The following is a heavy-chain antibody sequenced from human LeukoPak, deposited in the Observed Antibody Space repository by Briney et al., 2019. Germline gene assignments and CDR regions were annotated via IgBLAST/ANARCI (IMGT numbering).Heavy chain of an antibody. CDR3: AILRSGSYFPYYFDY. Sequence: GESLKISCKGSGYSFTSYWIGWVRQMPGKGLEWMGIIYPGNSDTRYSPSFQGQVTISADKSISTAYLQWSSLKASDTAMYYCAILRSGSYFPYYFDYWGQGTLVTVSS. J-gene: IGHJ4*02. D-gene: IGHD1-26*01. V-gene: IGHV5-51*01. CDR1: GYSFTSYW. CDR2: IYPGNSDT.